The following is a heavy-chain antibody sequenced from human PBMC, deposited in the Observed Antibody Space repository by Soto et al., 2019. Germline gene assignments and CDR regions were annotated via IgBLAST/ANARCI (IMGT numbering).Heavy chain of an antibody. CDR2: ITYSGGT. CDR1: GGSISSNSW. J-gene: IGHJ4*02. Sequence: PSETLSLTCAVSGGSISSNSWWSWVRQPPGKGLEWIGQITYSGGTKYNPSLKSRVTISLDKSENQFSLTLSSVTAADTAVYYCAGIAAAGTRFDYWGQGTLVTVSS. D-gene: IGHD6-13*01. CDR3: AGIAAAGTRFDY. V-gene: IGHV4-4*02.